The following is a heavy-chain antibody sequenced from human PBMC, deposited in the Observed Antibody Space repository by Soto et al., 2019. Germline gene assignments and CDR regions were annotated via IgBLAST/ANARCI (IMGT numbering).Heavy chain of an antibody. Sequence: EASVKVSCKAPGYTFTGYYMHWVRQAPGQGLEWMGWINPNSGGTNYAQKFQGRVTMTRDTSISTAYMELSRLRSDDTAVYYCARDLAGEECDYWGQGTLVTAPQ. V-gene: IGHV1-2*02. CDR2: INPNSGGT. CDR1: GYTFTGYY. CDR3: ARDLAGEECDY. D-gene: IGHD6-19*01. J-gene: IGHJ4*02.